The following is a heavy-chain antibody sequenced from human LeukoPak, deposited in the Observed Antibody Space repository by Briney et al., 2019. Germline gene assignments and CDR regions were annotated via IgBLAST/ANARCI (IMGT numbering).Heavy chain of an antibody. CDR2: IIPIFGTA. D-gene: IGHD3-22*01. CDR3: ARDPYYYERSGYYLNWFDP. J-gene: IGHJ5*02. Sequence: ASVKVSCKASGGTFSSYAISWVRQAPGQGLEWMGGIIPIFGTANYAQKFQGRVTITADESTSTAYMELRSLRSDDTAVYYCARDPYYYERSGYYLNWFDPWGQGTLVTVSS. CDR1: GGTFSSYA. V-gene: IGHV1-69*13.